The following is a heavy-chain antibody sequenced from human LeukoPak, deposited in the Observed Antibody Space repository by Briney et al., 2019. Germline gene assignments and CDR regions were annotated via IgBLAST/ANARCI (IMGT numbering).Heavy chain of an antibody. Sequence: SGPTLVNPTQTLTLTCTFSGFSLSTSGVGVGWIRQPPGKALEWLALIYWDDDKRYSPSLKSRLTITKDTSKNQVVLTMTNMDPVDTATYYCAHSTYCTSTSCYIKSWFDPWGQGTLVTVSS. CDR3: AHSTYCTSTSCYIKSWFDP. V-gene: IGHV2-5*02. D-gene: IGHD2-2*02. CDR1: GFSLSTSGVG. J-gene: IGHJ5*02. CDR2: IYWDDDK.